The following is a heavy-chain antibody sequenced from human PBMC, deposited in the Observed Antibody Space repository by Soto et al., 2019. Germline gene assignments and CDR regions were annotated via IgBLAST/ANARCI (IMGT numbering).Heavy chain of an antibody. V-gene: IGHV3-11*04. J-gene: IGHJ4*02. CDR2: IDTSSTKK. D-gene: IGHD3-3*01. CDR3: ASHYDMWSGYLSPVDY. CDR1: GYTFSDYY. Sequence: GGSLRLSCAASGYTFSDYYMSWIRQAPGKGLEWISYIDTSSTKKYYADTEKGRFTITRDNAKNSLYLEMNSLRDEDTSVYYCASHYDMWSGYLSPVDYWGQGTLVTVSS.